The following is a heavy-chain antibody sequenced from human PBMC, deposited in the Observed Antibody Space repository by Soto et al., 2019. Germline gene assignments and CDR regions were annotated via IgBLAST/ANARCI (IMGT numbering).Heavy chain of an antibody. D-gene: IGHD2-15*01. V-gene: IGHV1-69*02. Sequence: QVQLVQSGAEVKKPGSSVKVSCKASGGTFSSYTISWVRQAPGQGLEWMGRIIPILVIANYAQKFQGRVTITADKSTSTAYMELSSLRSEDTAVYYCASSSLGYCSGGSCSYYMDVWGKGTTVTVSS. CDR3: ASSSLGYCSGGSCSYYMDV. CDR2: IIPILVIA. CDR1: GGTFSSYT. J-gene: IGHJ6*03.